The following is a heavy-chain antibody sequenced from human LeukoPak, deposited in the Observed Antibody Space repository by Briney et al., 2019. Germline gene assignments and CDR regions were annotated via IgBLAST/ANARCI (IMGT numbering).Heavy chain of an antibody. Sequence: MSSETLSLTCAVYGGSFSGYYWSWIRQPPGKGLEWIGYIYYSGSTNYNPSLKSRVTISVDTSKNKFSLNLNSVTAADTAVYYCAREYEAWFDPWGQGTLVTVSS. D-gene: IGHD2-8*01. CDR1: GGSFSGYY. CDR2: IYYSGST. J-gene: IGHJ5*02. CDR3: AREYEAWFDP. V-gene: IGHV4-59*01.